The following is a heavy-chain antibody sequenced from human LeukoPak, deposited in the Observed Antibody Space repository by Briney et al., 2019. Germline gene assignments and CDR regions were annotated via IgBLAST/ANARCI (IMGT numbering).Heavy chain of an antibody. Sequence: PSGTLSLTCAVSGGSISSSNWWRWVRQPPGKGLEWIGEIYHSGSTNYNPSLKSRVTISVDKSKNQFSLKLSSVTAADTAVYYCARDVLELRGLHWFDPWGQGTLVTVSS. CDR1: GGSISSSNW. V-gene: IGHV4-4*02. J-gene: IGHJ5*02. D-gene: IGHD1-7*01. CDR3: ARDVLELRGLHWFDP. CDR2: IYHSGST.